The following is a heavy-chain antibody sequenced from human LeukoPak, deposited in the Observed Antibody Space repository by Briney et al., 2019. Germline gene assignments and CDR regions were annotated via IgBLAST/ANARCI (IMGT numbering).Heavy chain of an antibody. CDR2: IRYDGSLK. CDR3: AKDRLMYGSGSYPLAY. V-gene: IGHV3-30*02. J-gene: IGHJ4*02. D-gene: IGHD3-10*01. CDR1: GFTFSNYG. Sequence: SGGTLRLSCAASGFTFSNYGMHWVRQAPGKGPEWVAFIRYDGSLKDYADSVKGRFTISRDNSNNTLYLQMNSLRAEDTAMYYCAKDRLMYGSGSYPLAYWGQGTLVTVSS.